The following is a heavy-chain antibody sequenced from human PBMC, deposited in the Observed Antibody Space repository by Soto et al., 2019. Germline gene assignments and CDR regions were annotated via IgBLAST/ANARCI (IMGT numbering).Heavy chain of an antibody. J-gene: IGHJ6*02. CDR3: AREVAYYYDSSGPAYEGMVV. D-gene: IGHD3-22*01. CDR2: ISAYNGNT. CDR1: GYTFTSYG. V-gene: IGHV1-18*01. Sequence: QVQLVQSGAEVKKPGASVKVSCKASGYTFTSYGISWVRQAPGQGLEWMGWISAYNGNTNYAQKLQGRVTMTTDTSTSTAYMELRSLRTDDTAVYYCAREVAYYYDSSGPAYEGMVVWGQGSTVTDSS.